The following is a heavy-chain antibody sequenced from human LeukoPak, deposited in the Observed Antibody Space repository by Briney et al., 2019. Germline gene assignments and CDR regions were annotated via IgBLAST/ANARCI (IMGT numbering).Heavy chain of an antibody. CDR3: ARSPTTANYYYYYMDV. Sequence: ASVKVSCKASGYTFTSYGISWGRQAPGQGLEWMGWISAYNGNTNYAQKLQGRVTMTTDTSTSTAYMELGSLRSDDTAVYYCARSPTTANYYYYYMDVWGKGTTVTVSS. CDR1: GYTFTSYG. D-gene: IGHD1-26*01. CDR2: ISAYNGNT. V-gene: IGHV1-18*01. J-gene: IGHJ6*03.